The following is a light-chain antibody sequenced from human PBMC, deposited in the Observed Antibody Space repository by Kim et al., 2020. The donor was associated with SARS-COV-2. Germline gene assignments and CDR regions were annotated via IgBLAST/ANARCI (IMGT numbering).Light chain of an antibody. Sequence: GESAIPTWMGKQSVSRNFAWYQQKAGQAHRLIIYGASTTATGLPARFSGSGSGKEFTLTISRLQYEDFAVYCCQQYNNWPNFGEGTRLDIK. V-gene: IGKV3-15*01. CDR3: QQYNNWPN. CDR1: QSVSRN. CDR2: GAS. J-gene: IGKJ5*01.